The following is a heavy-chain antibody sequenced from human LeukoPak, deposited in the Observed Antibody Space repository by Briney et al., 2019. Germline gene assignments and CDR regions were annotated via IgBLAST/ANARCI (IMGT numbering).Heavy chain of an antibody. Sequence: ASVKVSCKASGYTFSSYGISWVRQAPGQGLEWMGRISAYNGNTNYAQKVQGRVTMTTDTSTSTAYMELRSLSSDDTAVYYRARDSADCSGGSCYSAEYFQHWGQGTLVTVSS. CDR3: ARDSADCSGGSCYSAEYFQH. J-gene: IGHJ1*01. CDR1: GYTFSSYG. V-gene: IGHV1-18*01. D-gene: IGHD2-15*01. CDR2: ISAYNGNT.